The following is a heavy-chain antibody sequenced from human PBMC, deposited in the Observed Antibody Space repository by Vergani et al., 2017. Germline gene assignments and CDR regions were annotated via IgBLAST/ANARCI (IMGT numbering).Heavy chain of an antibody. CDR3: ARGPSGYSYGLKRAYYFDY. CDR1: GGSISSGGYY. CDR2: IYYSGST. D-gene: IGHD5-18*01. Sequence: QVQLQESGPGLVKPSQTLSLTCTVSGGSISSGGYYWSWIRQHPGKGLEWIGYIYYSGSTYYNPSLKSRVTMSVDTSKNQFSLKLSSVTAADTAVYYCARGPSGYSYGLKRAYYFDYWGQGTLVTVSS. J-gene: IGHJ4*02. V-gene: IGHV4-31*03.